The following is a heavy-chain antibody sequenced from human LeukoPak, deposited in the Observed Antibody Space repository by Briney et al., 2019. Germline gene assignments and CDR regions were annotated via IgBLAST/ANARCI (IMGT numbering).Heavy chain of an antibody. CDR1: GYTFTGYY. CDR2: INPNSGGT. V-gene: IGHV1-2*02. D-gene: IGHD3-9*01. Sequence: GASVKVSCKASGYTFTGYYMHWVRQAPGQGLEWMGWINPNSGGTNYAQKFQGRVTMTRDTSISTAYMELSRLRSDDTAVYYCARDARYLPNWFDPWGQGTLVTVSS. CDR3: ARDARYLPNWFDP. J-gene: IGHJ5*02.